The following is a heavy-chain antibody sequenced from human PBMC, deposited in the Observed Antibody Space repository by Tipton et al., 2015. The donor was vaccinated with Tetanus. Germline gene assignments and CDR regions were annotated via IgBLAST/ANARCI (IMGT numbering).Heavy chain of an antibody. V-gene: IGHV4-39*01. CDR2: IYYSGST. CDR1: GGSISSSSYY. J-gene: IGHJ4*02. Sequence: TLSLTCTVSGGSISSSSYYWGWIRQPPGKGLEWIGSIYYSGSTYYNPSLKSRVTISVDTSKNQFSLKLSSVTAADTAVYYCASLRRIFGVVTPFDYWGQGTLVTVSS. D-gene: IGHD3-3*01. CDR3: ASLRRIFGVVTPFDY.